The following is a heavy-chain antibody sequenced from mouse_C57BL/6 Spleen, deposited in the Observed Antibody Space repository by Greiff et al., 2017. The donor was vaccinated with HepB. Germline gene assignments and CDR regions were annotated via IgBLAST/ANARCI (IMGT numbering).Heavy chain of an antibody. V-gene: IGHV6-3*01. D-gene: IGHD1-1*01. CDR2: IRLKSVNYAT. CDR1: GFTLSNYW. J-gene: IGHJ2*01. CDR3: TGDGRSYVDY. Sequence: EVKLEESGGGLVQPGGSMKLPCVASGFTLSNYWMNWVRQSPEKGPEWAAQIRLKSVNYATHYAESVKGRFIIARDDFTSRVYLQMNNLRAEDTGIHYWTGDGRSYVDYWGQGTTLTVSS.